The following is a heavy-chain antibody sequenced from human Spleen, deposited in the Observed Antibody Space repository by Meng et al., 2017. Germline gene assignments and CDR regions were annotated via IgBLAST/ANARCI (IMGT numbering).Heavy chain of an antibody. CDR2: INWNGGST. CDR1: GFTFDDYG. V-gene: IGHV3-20*04. Sequence: GESLKISCAASGFTFDDYGMSWVRQAPGKGLEWVSGINWNGGSTGYADSVKGRFTISRDNAKNSLNLQMDSLRPEDTAVYYCARDLADSFAYKIRNYYYYAMDVWGQGNTV. D-gene: IGHD5-18*01. J-gene: IGHJ6*01. CDR3: ARDLADSFAYKIRNYYYYAMDV.